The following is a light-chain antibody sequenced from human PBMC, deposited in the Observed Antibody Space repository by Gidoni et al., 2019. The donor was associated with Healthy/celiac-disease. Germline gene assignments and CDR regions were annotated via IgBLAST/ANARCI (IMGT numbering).Light chain of an antibody. CDR2: STN. Sequence: QTVVTQAPSISASPGGTVTLTCGLSSGSVSTSYYPSWYQQTPGQAPRTLIYSTNTRSSGVPDRFSGSILGNKAALTITGAQADDESDYYCVLYMGSGISGFGGGTKLTVL. J-gene: IGLJ2*01. V-gene: IGLV8-61*01. CDR1: SGSVSTSYY. CDR3: VLYMGSGISG.